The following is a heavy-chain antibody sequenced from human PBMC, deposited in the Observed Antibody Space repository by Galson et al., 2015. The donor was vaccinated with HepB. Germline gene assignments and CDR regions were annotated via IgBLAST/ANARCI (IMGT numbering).Heavy chain of an antibody. J-gene: IGHJ3*02. V-gene: IGHV1-24*01. CDR3: ATHYYDSSGYYPDAFDI. CDR1: GYTLTDLP. Sequence: SVKLSCKVSGYTLTDLPMHWVRQAPGKGLEWMGGFDPEDSETNYAQKFQGRVTMTEDTSTDTAYMELSSLRSEDTAVYYCATHYYDSSGYYPDAFDIWGQGTMVTVSS. D-gene: IGHD3-22*01. CDR2: FDPEDSET.